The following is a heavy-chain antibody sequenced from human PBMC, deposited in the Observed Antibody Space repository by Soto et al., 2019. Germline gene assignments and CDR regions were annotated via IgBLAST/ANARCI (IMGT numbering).Heavy chain of an antibody. V-gene: IGHV4-30-4*01. Sequence: QVQLQESGPGLVKPSQTLSLTFTVSGGSISSGDYYWSWIRQPPGKALEWIGYIYYSGSTYYTPSLKSRVTISVDTSKNQFSLKLSSVTAADTAVYYCARERPDGSRLDPWGQGTLVTVSS. CDR2: IYYSGST. CDR3: ARERPDGSRLDP. CDR1: GGSISSGDYY. D-gene: IGHD6-13*01. J-gene: IGHJ5*02.